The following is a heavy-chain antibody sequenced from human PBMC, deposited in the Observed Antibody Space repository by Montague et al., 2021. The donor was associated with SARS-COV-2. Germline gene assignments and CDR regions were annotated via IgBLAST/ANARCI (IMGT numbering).Heavy chain of an antibody. Sequence: SETLSLTCTVSGGPIRTSSSYWGWIRQPPGKGLDWIGSNYYSGSTSYNPSLKSRVTISVDTSKNQFSLKLSSVTAADTAVYYCAMRGGALDAFDIWGQGTMVIVSS. V-gene: IGHV4-39*01. D-gene: IGHD4-17*01. CDR1: GGPIRTSSSY. CDR3: AMRGGALDAFDI. CDR2: NYYSGST. J-gene: IGHJ3*02.